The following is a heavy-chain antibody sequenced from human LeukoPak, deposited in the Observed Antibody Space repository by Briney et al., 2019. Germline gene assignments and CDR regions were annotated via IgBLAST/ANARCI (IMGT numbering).Heavy chain of an antibody. Sequence: GGSLRLSCSASGFTFSSYAMHWVRQAPGKGLEYVSAISSNGGSTSYAASVKGRFTISRDNSKNTLYLQMSSLRAEDTAVYYCAKQSIASGSWDYWGQGTLLTVSS. CDR3: AKQSIASGSWDY. CDR2: ISSNGGST. J-gene: IGHJ4*02. CDR1: GFTFSSYA. V-gene: IGHV3-64D*09. D-gene: IGHD6-13*01.